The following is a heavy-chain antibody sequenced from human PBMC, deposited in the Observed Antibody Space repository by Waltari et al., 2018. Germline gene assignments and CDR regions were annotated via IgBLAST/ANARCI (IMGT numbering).Heavy chain of an antibody. V-gene: IGHV4-59*01. Sequence: GGSISSYYWSWIRQPPGKGLEGIGYIYYSGSTNYNPSLKSRVTISVDTSKNQFSLKLSSVTAADTAVYYCAASRYSYGFYAFDIWGQGTMVTVSS. CDR2: IYYSGST. D-gene: IGHD5-18*01. CDR3: AASRYSYGFYAFDI. J-gene: IGHJ3*02. CDR1: GGSISSYY.